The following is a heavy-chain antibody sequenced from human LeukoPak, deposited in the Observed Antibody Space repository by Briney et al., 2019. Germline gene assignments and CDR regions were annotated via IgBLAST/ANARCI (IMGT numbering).Heavy chain of an antibody. CDR2: IYHSGST. D-gene: IGHD6-19*01. CDR1: GYSISSGYY. CDR3: ARWAAVAGTGFDY. J-gene: IGHJ4*02. V-gene: IGHV4-38-2*02. Sequence: SETLSLTCTVSGYSISSGYYWGWILQPPGKGLEWIGSIYHSGSTYYNPSLKSRVTISVDTSKNQFSLKLSSVTAADTAVYYCARWAAVAGTGFDYWGQGTLVTVSS.